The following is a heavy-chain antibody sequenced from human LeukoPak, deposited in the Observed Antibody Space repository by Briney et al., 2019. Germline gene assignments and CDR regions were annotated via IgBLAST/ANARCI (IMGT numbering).Heavy chain of an antibody. Sequence: GGSLRLSCTASGFTFSNYAMSWVRQAPGKGLEWFSTISGSDGSTYYADSVKGRFTISTDNSKNTPYMQMNSLRVEDTAMYYCAKGRVYCTCGGCYSDYWGQGTLVTVSS. D-gene: IGHD2-8*02. J-gene: IGHJ4*02. CDR3: AKGRVYCTCGGCYSDY. V-gene: IGHV3-23*01. CDR2: ISGSDGST. CDR1: GFTFSNYA.